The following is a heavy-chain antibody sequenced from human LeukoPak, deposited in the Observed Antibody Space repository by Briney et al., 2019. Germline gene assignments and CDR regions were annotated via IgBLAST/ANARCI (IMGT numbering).Heavy chain of an antibody. V-gene: IGHV4-39*07. CDR3: ARDPTPLGYCSGGSCSV. CDR1: GGSISSSSYY. CDR2: IYYSGST. D-gene: IGHD2-15*01. J-gene: IGHJ4*02. Sequence: SETLSLTCTVSGGSISSSSYYWGWIRQPPGKGLEWIGSIYYSGSTYYNPSLKSRVTISVDTSKNQFSLKLGSVTAADTAVYYCARDPTPLGYCSGGSCSVWGQGTLVTVSS.